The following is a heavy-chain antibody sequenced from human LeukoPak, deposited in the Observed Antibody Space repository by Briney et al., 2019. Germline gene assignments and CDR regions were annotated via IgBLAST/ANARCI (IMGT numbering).Heavy chain of an antibody. CDR3: ARFLANGDYSNDY. CDR2: INPSGGST. Sequence: ASVKVSCKASGYTFTSYYMHWVRQAPGQGLEWMGIINPSGGSTSYAQKFQGRVTMTRNTSISTAYMELSSLRSEDTAVYYCARFLANGDYSNDYWGQGTLVTVSS. V-gene: IGHV1-46*01. D-gene: IGHD4-17*01. CDR1: GYTFTSYY. J-gene: IGHJ4*02.